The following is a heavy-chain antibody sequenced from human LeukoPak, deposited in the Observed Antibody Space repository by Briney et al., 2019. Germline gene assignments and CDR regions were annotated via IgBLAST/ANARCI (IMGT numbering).Heavy chain of an antibody. CDR1: GYTFTGYY. D-gene: IGHD3-16*01. CDR2: MNPNSGNT. Sequence: GASVKVSCKASGYTFTGYYMHWVRQAPGQGLEWMGWMNPNSGNTGYAQKFQGRVTMTRNTSISTAYMELSSLRSEDTAVYYCARVAGGLGYLADYWGQGTLVTVSS. V-gene: IGHV1-8*02. J-gene: IGHJ4*02. CDR3: ARVAGGLGYLADY.